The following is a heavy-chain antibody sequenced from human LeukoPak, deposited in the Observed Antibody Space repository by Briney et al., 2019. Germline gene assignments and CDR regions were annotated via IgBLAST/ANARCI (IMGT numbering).Heavy chain of an antibody. CDR3: ARSSIGELYIGANSFDP. Sequence: SETLSLTCTDSGGSIRSDYWSWVRQPAGKGLEWIGRIYTSGSTNYNPSLKSRVTMSVDTSKNQFSLKLSSVTAADTAVYYCARSSIGELYIGANSFDPSGQGTLVTVSS. CDR1: GGSIRSDY. V-gene: IGHV4-4*07. CDR2: IYTSGST. J-gene: IGHJ5*02. D-gene: IGHD3-10*01.